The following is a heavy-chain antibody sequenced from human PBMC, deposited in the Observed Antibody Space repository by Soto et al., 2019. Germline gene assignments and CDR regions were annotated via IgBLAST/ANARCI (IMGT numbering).Heavy chain of an antibody. CDR2: IYGSGGT. J-gene: IGHJ4*02. D-gene: IGHD3-16*01. CDR3: AREGASSYASRHFDN. V-gene: IGHV4-4*07. Sequence: QVQLQKSGPGLVKASETLSLTCTVSGGSMFSYYWSWIRQPAGKGLEWIARIYGSGGTNYNPSLKRRLTMSSDTSKNEFSLRLTSVTAADPAVYYCAREGASSYASRHFDNWGPGTLVTVSS. CDR1: GGSMFSYY.